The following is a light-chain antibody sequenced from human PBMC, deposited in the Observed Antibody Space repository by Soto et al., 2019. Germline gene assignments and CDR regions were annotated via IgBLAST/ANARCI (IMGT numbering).Light chain of an antibody. Sequence: QLVLTQPPSVSGAPGQRVTISGTGNSSNIGAGFDVHWYQQLPGTAPKLLIYDNSNRPSGVPDRFSGSKSGTSASLAITGLQAEDGTDYYCQSYDSRLSAVVFGGGTKLTVL. J-gene: IGLJ2*01. CDR1: SSNIGAGFD. CDR3: QSYDSRLSAVV. V-gene: IGLV1-40*01. CDR2: DNS.